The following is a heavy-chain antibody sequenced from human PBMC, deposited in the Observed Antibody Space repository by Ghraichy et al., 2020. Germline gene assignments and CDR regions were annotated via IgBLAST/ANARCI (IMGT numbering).Heavy chain of an antibody. CDR2: INTGGDYK. Sequence: GGSLRLSCAASGFTFSNYEMNWVRQAPGKGLEWISYINTGGDYKNYADSVAGRFTLSRDNAKNSLYLQMNSLRAEDTAVYYCARDASPHHCSGYCPDAFDIWGQGTVVTVSS. D-gene: IGHD2-21*02. CDR3: ARDASPHHCSGYCPDAFDI. J-gene: IGHJ3*02. CDR1: GFTFSNYE. V-gene: IGHV3-48*03.